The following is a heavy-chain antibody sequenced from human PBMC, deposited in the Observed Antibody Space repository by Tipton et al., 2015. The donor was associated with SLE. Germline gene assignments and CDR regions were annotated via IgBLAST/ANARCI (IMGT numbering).Heavy chain of an antibody. Sequence: TLSLTCTVSGGSISGHYRSWIRQPPGKGLEWIGYIYDSGSTSYNPSLKSRVTISEDTSKHQFPLKLSSLSAADTAVYYCARHAGDYAYFDSWGQGTLVTVSS. J-gene: IGHJ4*02. V-gene: IGHV4-59*08. CDR1: GGSISGHY. CDR3: ARHAGDYAYFDS. D-gene: IGHD4-17*01. CDR2: IYDSGST.